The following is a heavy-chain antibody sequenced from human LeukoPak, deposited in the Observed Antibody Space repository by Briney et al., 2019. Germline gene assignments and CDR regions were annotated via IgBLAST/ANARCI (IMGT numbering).Heavy chain of an antibody. CDR1: GFTFSSYG. V-gene: IGHV3-23*01. D-gene: IGHD3-22*01. J-gene: IGHJ4*02. Sequence: PGGSLRLSCAASGFTFSSYGMSWVRQAPGEGLEWVSAISDSGGSTYYTDSVKGRFTISRDNSKNTLYLQMNSLRAEDTAVYYCAGRYDSSGYPLRWGQGTLVTVSS. CDR2: ISDSGGST. CDR3: AGRYDSSGYPLR.